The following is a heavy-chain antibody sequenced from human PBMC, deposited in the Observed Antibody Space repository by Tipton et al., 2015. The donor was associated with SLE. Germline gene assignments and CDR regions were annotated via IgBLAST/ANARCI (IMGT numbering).Heavy chain of an antibody. V-gene: IGHV3-23*01. CDR2: ISGSGGSP. Sequence: GSLRLSCAASGFTFSSYAMSWVRQAPGKGLEWVSGISGSGGSPYYADSVKGRFTISRDNSKNTLYLQMNSLRAADTAVYYCAKDPSVTGGVCCYYFDYWGQGGRVSVSS. CDR1: GFTFSSYA. D-gene: IGHD2-8*02. J-gene: IGHJ4*02. CDR3: AKDPSVTGGVCCYYFDY.